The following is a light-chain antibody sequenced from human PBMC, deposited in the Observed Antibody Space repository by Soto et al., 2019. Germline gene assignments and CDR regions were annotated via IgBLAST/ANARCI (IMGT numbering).Light chain of an antibody. V-gene: IGKV3-20*01. CDR1: QSLSNTF. CDR2: GVF. CDR3: HQYAYSPRT. Sequence: NVLTQSPGTLSLSPGERATLSCRASQSLSNTFLSWYQQKPGQAPRLLIYGVFSRATGIPDRFSGSGSGTDFTLTISRLEPEDSAVYFCHQYAYSPRTFDQGTKVEIK. J-gene: IGKJ1*01.